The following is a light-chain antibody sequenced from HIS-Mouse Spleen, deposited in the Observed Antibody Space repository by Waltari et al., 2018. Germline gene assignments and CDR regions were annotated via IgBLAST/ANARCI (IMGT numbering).Light chain of an antibody. CDR3: CSYAGSSTHVV. Sequence: QSALTQPASVSGSPGQSITISCTGTSRAVGSYNLVPWYQQHPGKAPKLMIYEGSKRPSGVSNRFSGSKSGNTASLTISGLQAEDEADYYCCSYAGSSTHVVFGGGTKLTVL. J-gene: IGLJ2*01. CDR1: SRAVGSYNL. V-gene: IGLV2-23*01. CDR2: EGS.